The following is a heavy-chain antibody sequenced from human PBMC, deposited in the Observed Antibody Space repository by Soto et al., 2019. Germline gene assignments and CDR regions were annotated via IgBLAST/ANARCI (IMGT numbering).Heavy chain of an antibody. J-gene: IGHJ4*02. V-gene: IGHV1-2*02. CDR1: GYTFTCYY. CDR2: LNPNSGGT. Sequence: GASVKVSCTAYGYTFTCYYMHWVRHAPGQGPEWMGWLNPNSGGTNYAQQFKGRVTMTRATSISKEYMELSRLRSDDTAVYYCATVGATTDPFDYWGQGTLVTVSS. CDR3: ATVGATTDPFDY. D-gene: IGHD1-26*01.